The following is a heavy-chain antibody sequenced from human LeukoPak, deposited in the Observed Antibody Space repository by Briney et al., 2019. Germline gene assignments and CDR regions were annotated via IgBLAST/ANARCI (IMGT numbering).Heavy chain of an antibody. V-gene: IGHV4-31*03. J-gene: IGHJ4*02. CDR1: GGSISSGGYY. Sequence: SETLSLTCTVSGGSISSGGYYWSWIRQHPGKGLEWIGYVYYSGSTYYNPSLKSRVTISVDTSKNQFSLKLSSVTAADTAVYYCARADGGPNTIFGVPLIDYWGQGTLVTVSS. D-gene: IGHD3-3*01. CDR2: VYYSGST. CDR3: ARADGGPNTIFGVPLIDY.